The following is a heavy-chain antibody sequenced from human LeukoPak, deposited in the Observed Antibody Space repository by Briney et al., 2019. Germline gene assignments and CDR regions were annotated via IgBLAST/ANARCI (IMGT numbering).Heavy chain of an antibody. J-gene: IGHJ4*02. D-gene: IGHD6-13*01. CDR2: ISSSGSYI. Sequence: GGSLRLSCAASGFTFSSYSMNWVRQAPGKGLEWVSSISSSGSYIYYADSVKGRFTISRDNAKNSLYLQMNSLRAEDTAVYYCARDTQAAAGLFDYWGQGTLVTVSS. CDR3: ARDTQAAAGLFDY. V-gene: IGHV3-21*01. CDR1: GFTFSSYS.